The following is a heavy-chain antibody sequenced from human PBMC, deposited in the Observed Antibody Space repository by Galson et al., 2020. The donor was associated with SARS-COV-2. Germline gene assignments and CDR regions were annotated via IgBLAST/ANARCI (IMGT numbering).Heavy chain of an antibody. CDR1: GVTFNNRY. J-gene: IGHJ5*02. D-gene: IGHD2-2*01. CDR3: ARGRSVRPASKTRIWFDP. CDR2: INDSGYT. Sequence: SQTLSLTCGVDGVTFNNRYWSWIRQPPGKGLEWIGEINDSGYTNYTPSLKSRVTMSVDTSKKQFSLNLTSVTAADTAVYYCARGRSVRPASKTRIWFDPWGQGTLVIVSS. V-gene: IGHV4-34*01.